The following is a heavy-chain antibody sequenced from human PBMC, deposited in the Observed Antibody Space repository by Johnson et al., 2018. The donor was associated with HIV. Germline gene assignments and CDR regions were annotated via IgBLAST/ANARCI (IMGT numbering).Heavy chain of an antibody. D-gene: IGHD2-15*01. CDR2: ISYDGSNK. CDR1: GFTFSSYG. J-gene: IGHJ3*02. Sequence: QVQLVESGGGLVQPGGSLRLSCVASGFTFSSYGIHWVRQAPGKGLEWVAIISYDGSNKYYADSVKGRFTISRDNSKNTLYLQMNSLRADDTAVYYCARRYCSGGRCLNPKDAFDIWGQGTMVTVSS. V-gene: IGHV3-30*03. CDR3: ARRYCSGGRCLNPKDAFDI.